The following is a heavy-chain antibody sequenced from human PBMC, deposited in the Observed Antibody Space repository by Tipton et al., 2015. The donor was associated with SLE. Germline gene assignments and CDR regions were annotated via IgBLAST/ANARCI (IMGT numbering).Heavy chain of an antibody. CDR3: ARRLVAAANDWYFGL. D-gene: IGHD2-2*01. Sequence: TLSLTCTVSGGSVSSVGYYWSWIRLQPGKGLEWIGYIYYIGSGSTSYNPSLKSRVTISVDTSKNQFSLKLSSVTAADTAVYYCARRLVAAANDWYFGLWGRGTLVTVSS. J-gene: IGHJ2*01. CDR2: IYYIGSGST. V-gene: IGHV4-31*03. CDR1: GGSVSSVGYY.